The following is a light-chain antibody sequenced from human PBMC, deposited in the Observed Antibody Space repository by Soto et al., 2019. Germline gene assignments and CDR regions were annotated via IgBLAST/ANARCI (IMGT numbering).Light chain of an antibody. V-gene: IGLV2-14*03. Sequence: QSVLTQPASVSGSPGQSITISCTGTSSDVGAYKYVSWYQQHPGKVPKLIIYGVSNRPSGVSNRFSGSKSGNTAFLTISGLQPEDEADYYCAAWEDSPDGYVFGTGTKVTVL. J-gene: IGLJ1*01. CDR2: GVS. CDR3: AAWEDSPDGYV. CDR1: SSDVGAYKY.